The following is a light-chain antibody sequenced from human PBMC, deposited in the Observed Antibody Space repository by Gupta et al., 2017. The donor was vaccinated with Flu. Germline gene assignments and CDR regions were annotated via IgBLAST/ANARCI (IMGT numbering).Light chain of an antibody. CDR1: RTIGSR. V-gene: IGKV1-5*03. CDR3: QQSARYPYT. J-gene: IGKJ2*01. CDR2: TAS. Sequence: PSTLSASVGDRVTITCRASRTIGSRLNWYQQKPGGAPKVLISTASSLQGGVPSRFSGSGSRTEFTLAVNSLQPDDFGTYFCQQSARYPYTFDQGTKVEIK.